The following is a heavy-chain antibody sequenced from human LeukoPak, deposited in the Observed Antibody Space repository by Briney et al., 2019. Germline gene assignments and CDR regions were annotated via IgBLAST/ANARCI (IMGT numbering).Heavy chain of an antibody. V-gene: IGHV1-18*04. D-gene: IGHD2-2*01. CDR2: VSGYNGNT. CDR1: GYTFTSYA. Sequence: APVKVSCKASGYTFTSYAFSRVRQAPGQRLEWIGWVSGYNGNTNYAQKVQGRVTMTTDTSTSTAYMELRSLRSDDTAVYYCARTGWGVPAAGDWFDPWGQGTLVTVSS. J-gene: IGHJ5*02. CDR3: ARTGWGVPAAGDWFDP.